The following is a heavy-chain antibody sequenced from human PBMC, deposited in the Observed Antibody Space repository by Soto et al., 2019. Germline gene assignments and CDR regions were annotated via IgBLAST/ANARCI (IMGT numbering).Heavy chain of an antibody. CDR2: INPNSGGT. D-gene: IGHD3-16*02. CDR1: GYTFTGYY. V-gene: IGHV1-2*02. Sequence: ASVKVSCKASGYTFTGYYMHWVRQAPGQGLEWMGWINPNSGGTNYAQKFQGRVTMTRDTSISTAYMELSRLRSDDTAVYYCARATCHYVWGSYRYTYYYYGMDVWGQGTTVTVS. J-gene: IGHJ6*02. CDR3: ARATCHYVWGSYRYTYYYYGMDV.